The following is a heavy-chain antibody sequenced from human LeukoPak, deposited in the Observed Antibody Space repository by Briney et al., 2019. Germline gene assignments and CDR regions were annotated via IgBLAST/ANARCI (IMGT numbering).Heavy chain of an antibody. CDR1: GGSVSSGSYY. CDR3: ARGSTGYSSSWPPPRKNRNGFQFDY. V-gene: IGHV4-61*01. D-gene: IGHD6-13*01. Sequence: PSETLSLTCTVSGGSVSSGSYYWSWIRQPPGKGLEWIGYIYYSGSTNYNPSLKSRVTISVDTSKNQFSLKLSSVTAADTAVYYCARGSTGYSSSWPPPRKNRNGFQFDYWGQGTLVTVSS. CDR2: IYYSGST. J-gene: IGHJ4*02.